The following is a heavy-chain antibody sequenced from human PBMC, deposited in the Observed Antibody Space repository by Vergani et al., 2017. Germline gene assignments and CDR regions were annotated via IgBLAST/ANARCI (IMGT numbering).Heavy chain of an antibody. CDR3: ASAGPSGGWFDR. D-gene: IGHD2-15*01. CDR2: IIPILGIA. J-gene: IGHJ5*02. V-gene: IGHV1-69*02. CDR1: GGTFSSYT. Sequence: QVQLVQSGAEVKKPGSSVKVSCKASGGTFSSYTISWVRQAPGQGLEWMGTIIPILGIANYAQKFQGRVTITADKSTSTAYMELSSLRSEDTAVYYCASAGPSGGWFDRWGQGALVTVSS.